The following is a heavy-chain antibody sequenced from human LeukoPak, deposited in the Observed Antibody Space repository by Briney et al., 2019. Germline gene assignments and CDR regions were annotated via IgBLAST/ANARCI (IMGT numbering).Heavy chain of an antibody. CDR2: INPNSGGT. CDR3: ARGRRDIVVVPAAKGLYYYYYMDV. D-gene: IGHD2-2*01. CDR1: GYTFTGYY. J-gene: IGHJ6*03. Sequence: ASVKVSCKASGYTFTGYYMHWVRQAPGQGLEWMGWINPNSGGTNYAQKFQGRVTMTRDTFISTAYMELSSLRSEDTAVYYCARGRRDIVVVPAAKGLYYYYYMDVWGKGTTVTVSS. V-gene: IGHV1-2*02.